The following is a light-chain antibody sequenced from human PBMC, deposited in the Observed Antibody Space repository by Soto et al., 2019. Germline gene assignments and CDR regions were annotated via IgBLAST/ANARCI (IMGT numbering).Light chain of an antibody. Sequence: EIVLTQSPATLSLSPGERATLSCRASQSVSSYLAWYQQKAGQPPRLLIYDASNRATGIPARFSGSGSGTDFTLTISSLETEDFAVYYCQQYGGSPITFGLGTRLEVK. CDR1: QSVSSY. V-gene: IGKV3-11*01. J-gene: IGKJ5*01. CDR2: DAS. CDR3: QQYGGSPIT.